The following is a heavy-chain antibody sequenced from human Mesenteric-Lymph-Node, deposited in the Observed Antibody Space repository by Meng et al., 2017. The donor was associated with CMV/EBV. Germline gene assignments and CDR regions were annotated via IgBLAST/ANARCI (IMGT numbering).Heavy chain of an antibody. CDR3: ARSPTCSSTSCYTDLFRYYFDY. V-gene: IGHV3-23*01. CDR1: GFTFSSYA. D-gene: IGHD2-2*02. J-gene: IGHJ4*02. Sequence: GESLKISCGASGFTFSSYAMSWVRQAPGKGLEWVSFISNSGSSTYYADSVKGRFTISRDNSKNTLYLQMNSLRAEDTAVYYCARSPTCSSTSCYTDLFRYYFDYWGQGTLVTVSS. CDR2: ISNSGSST.